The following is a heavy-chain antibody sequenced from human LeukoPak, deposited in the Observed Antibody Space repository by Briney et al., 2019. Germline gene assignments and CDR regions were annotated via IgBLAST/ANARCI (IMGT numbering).Heavy chain of an antibody. D-gene: IGHD3-16*01. CDR1: GGSFCGYY. CDR3: ARGGGVLDY. CDR2: INHSGST. J-gene: IGHJ4*02. V-gene: IGHV4-34*01. Sequence: SETLSLTCAVYGGSFCGYYWSWIRQPPGKGLEWIGEINHSGSTNYNPSLKSRVTISVDTSKNQFSLKLSSVTAADTAVYYCARGGGVLDYWGQGTLVTVSS.